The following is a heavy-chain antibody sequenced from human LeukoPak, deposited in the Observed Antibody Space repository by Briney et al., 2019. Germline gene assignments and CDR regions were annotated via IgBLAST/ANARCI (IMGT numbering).Heavy chain of an antibody. CDR3: ARAVSSSWGAFDI. V-gene: IGHV4-59*01. D-gene: IGHD6-13*01. CDR1: GGSISSYY. Sequence: PSETLSLTCTVSGGSISSYYWSWIRQPPGKGLEWIGYIYYSGSTNYNPSLKSRVTISVDTSKNQFSLKLSSVTAADTAVYYCARAVSSSWGAFDIWGQGTMVTVSS. CDR2: IYYSGST. J-gene: IGHJ3*02.